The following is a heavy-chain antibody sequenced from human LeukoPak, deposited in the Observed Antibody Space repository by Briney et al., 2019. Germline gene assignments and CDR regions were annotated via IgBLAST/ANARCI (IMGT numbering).Heavy chain of an antibody. Sequence: GGSLRLSCAASGFTFSSYAMSWVRQAPGKGLEWVSAISGSGGSTYYADSVKGRFTISRDNSKNTLYLRMNSLRAEDTAVYYCAKLTSGSGSSALFDYWGQGTLVTVSS. J-gene: IGHJ4*02. CDR1: GFTFSSYA. V-gene: IGHV3-23*01. D-gene: IGHD3-10*01. CDR3: AKLTSGSGSSALFDY. CDR2: ISGSGGST.